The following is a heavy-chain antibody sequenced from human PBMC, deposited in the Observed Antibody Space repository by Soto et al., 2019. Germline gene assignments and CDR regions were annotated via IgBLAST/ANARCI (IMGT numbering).Heavy chain of an antibody. CDR2: ISGSGGST. V-gene: IGHV3-23*01. D-gene: IGHD5-18*01. Sequence: GGSLRLSCAASGFTFSSYAMSWVRQAPGKGLEWVSAISGSGGSTYYADSVKGRFTISRDNSKNTLYLQMNSLRAEDMAVYYCAKDLGYGRDAFDIWGQGTMVTVSS. CDR3: AKDLGYGRDAFDI. CDR1: GFTFSSYA. J-gene: IGHJ3*02.